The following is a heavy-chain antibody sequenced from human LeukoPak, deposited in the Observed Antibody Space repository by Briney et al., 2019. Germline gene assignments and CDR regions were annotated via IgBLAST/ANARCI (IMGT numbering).Heavy chain of an antibody. V-gene: IGHV3-48*03. CDR1: GFTCSSYE. J-gene: IGHJ4*02. Sequence: GGSLRLSCAASGFTCSSYEMNWVRNAPGTGLEWISYISSSSGTIYYADSVKVRFPISRENAKHSLYLQMNILSAEDTAVYYCARDVAPIDYWGQGTLVTVAS. CDR2: ISSSSGTI. CDR3: ARDVAPIDY.